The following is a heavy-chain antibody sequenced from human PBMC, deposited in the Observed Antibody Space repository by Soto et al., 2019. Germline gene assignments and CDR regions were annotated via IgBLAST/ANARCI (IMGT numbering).Heavy chain of an antibody. V-gene: IGHV3-21*01. CDR1: GFTFSNYN. CDR3: AREGALKPFSS. J-gene: IGHJ5*02. Sequence: GGSLRLSCFASGFTFSNYNMNWVRLAPGKGLEWVSHISGTSVYIHYADSVKGRFTISRDNAKNSVYLQMDSLRVEDTAVYYCAREGALKPFSSWGQGALVTVSS. CDR2: ISGTSVYI.